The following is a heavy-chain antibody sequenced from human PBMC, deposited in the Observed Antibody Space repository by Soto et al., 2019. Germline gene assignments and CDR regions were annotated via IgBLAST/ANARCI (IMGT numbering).Heavy chain of an antibody. J-gene: IGHJ4*01. CDR3: AKDHGPFGDLSPTPFDS. CDR2: ISGSGGST. V-gene: IGHV3-23*01. D-gene: IGHD3-10*01. Sequence: EVQLLESGGGLVQPGGSLRLSCAASGFTFSSYAMSWVRQAPGKGLEWVSAISGSGGSTYYADSVKGRFTISRDNSKNTLYLKMNGLRAEDTAVYYCAKDHGPFGDLSPTPFDSWGHGTLVTVSS. CDR1: GFTFSSYA.